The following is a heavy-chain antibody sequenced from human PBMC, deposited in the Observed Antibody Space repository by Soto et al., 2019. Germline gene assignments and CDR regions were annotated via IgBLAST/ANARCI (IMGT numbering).Heavy chain of an antibody. D-gene: IGHD2-2*01. Sequence: ASVKVSCKASGYTFTSYGISWVRQAPGQGLEWMGWISAYNGNTNYAQKLQGRVTMTTDTSTSTAYMELRSLRSDDTAVYYCAREREGLYCSSTSCYGANWFDPWGQGTLVTVSS. V-gene: IGHV1-18*01. CDR3: AREREGLYCSSTSCYGANWFDP. CDR2: ISAYNGNT. J-gene: IGHJ5*02. CDR1: GYTFTSYG.